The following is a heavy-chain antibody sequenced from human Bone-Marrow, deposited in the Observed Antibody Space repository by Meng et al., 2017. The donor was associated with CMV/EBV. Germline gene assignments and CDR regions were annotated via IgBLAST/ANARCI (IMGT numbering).Heavy chain of an antibody. V-gene: IGHV1-2*02. CDR3: AARGYNYGQNFEY. CDR2: INPNSGGT. Sequence: QVQLVQSGAEVKKPGASVKVSCKASGYTFTGYYMHWVRQAPGQGLEWMGWINPNSGGTNYAQKFQGRVTMTRDTSINTAYMELTSLTPDDTAVYYCAARGYNYGQNFEYWGQGTLVTVSS. D-gene: IGHD5-18*01. J-gene: IGHJ4*02. CDR1: GYTFTGYY.